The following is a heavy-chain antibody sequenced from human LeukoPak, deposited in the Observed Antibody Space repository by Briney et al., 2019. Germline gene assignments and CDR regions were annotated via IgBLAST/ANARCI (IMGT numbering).Heavy chain of an antibody. D-gene: IGHD6-19*01. Sequence: SETLSLTCTVSGGSISSSSYYWGWIRQPPGKGLEWIGSIYYSGSTYYNPSLKSRVTISVDTSKNQFSLKLSSVTAADTAVYYCASLSGYSSGWYSGDYGMDVRGQGTTVTVSS. V-gene: IGHV4-39*01. CDR3: ASLSGYSSGWYSGDYGMDV. CDR2: IYYSGST. CDR1: GGSISSSSYY. J-gene: IGHJ6*02.